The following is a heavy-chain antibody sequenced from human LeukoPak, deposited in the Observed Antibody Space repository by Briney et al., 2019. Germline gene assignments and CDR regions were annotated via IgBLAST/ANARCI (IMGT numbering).Heavy chain of an antibody. CDR1: GFIFSNYS. CDR3: ARVGSNCGGDCYPYAFDV. Sequence: GGSLRLACAASGFIFSNYSMYWVRQAPGRGLVRVSHINSDGSSTTYADSVKGRFTVSRDSAKNTLYLEMNSLSAEDTAVYYCARVGSNCGGDCYPYAFDVWGQGTVVTVSS. V-gene: IGHV3-74*01. D-gene: IGHD2-21*02. J-gene: IGHJ3*01. CDR2: INSDGSST.